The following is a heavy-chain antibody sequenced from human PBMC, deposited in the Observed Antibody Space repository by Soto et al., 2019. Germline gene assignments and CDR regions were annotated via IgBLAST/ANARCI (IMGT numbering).Heavy chain of an antibody. Sequence: SETLSLTCTVSGGSISSGGYYWSWIRQRPDTGLEWIGQIYYSGSTYYNPSLKSRVTISLDSSKNQFSLLLSSVTAADTAIYYCATGDASELLLAYLGQGTLGTVSS. CDR2: IYYSGST. J-gene: IGHJ4*02. CDR3: ATGDASELLLAY. V-gene: IGHV4-31*03. D-gene: IGHD1-26*01. CDR1: GGSISSGGYY.